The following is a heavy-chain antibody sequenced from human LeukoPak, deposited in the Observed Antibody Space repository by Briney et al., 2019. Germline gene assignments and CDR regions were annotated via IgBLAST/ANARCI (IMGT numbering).Heavy chain of an antibody. CDR3: ARDGPYYYDSNGYYDAFDI. D-gene: IGHD3-22*01. V-gene: IGHV4-39*07. CDR2: IYYSGST. J-gene: IGHJ3*02. CDR1: GGSINSNTYY. Sequence: SETLSLTCTVSGGSINSNTYYWGWILQPPGKGLEWIGTIYYSGSTYYNPSLKSRVTMSLDTSKNQFSLKLSSVTAADTAVYYCARDGPYYYDSNGYYDAFDIWGQGTMVTVSS.